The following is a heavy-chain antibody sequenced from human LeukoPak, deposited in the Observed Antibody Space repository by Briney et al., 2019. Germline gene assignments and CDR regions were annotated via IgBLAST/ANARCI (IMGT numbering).Heavy chain of an antibody. CDR2: IYYSGST. D-gene: IGHD2-21*01. Sequence: SETLSLTCTVSGGSISSYYWSWIRQPPGKGLEWIGYIYYSGSTNYNPSLKSRVTISVDTSKNQFSLKLSSVTAADTAVYYCARGLWSFDYWGQGTLATVSS. J-gene: IGHJ4*02. CDR3: ARGLWSFDY. V-gene: IGHV4-59*08. CDR1: GGSISSYY.